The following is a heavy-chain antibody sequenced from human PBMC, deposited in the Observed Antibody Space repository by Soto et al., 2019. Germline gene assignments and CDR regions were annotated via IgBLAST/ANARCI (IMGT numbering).Heavy chain of an antibody. CDR1: GYIFTNYW. D-gene: IGHD2-21*02. Sequence: GESLKISCKGSGYIFTNYWIGWVRQMPGKGLEWMGIIYPGDSDTRYSPSFQGQVTVSADKSIRTAYLQWSSLKASDTAMYYCARTSVTASPYFQHWGQGTLVTVSS. CDR2: IYPGDSDT. V-gene: IGHV5-51*01. J-gene: IGHJ1*01. CDR3: ARTSVTASPYFQH.